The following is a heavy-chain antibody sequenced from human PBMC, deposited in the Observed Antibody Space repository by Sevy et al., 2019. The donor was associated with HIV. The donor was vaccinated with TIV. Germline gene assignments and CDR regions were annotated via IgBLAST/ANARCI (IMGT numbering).Heavy chain of an antibody. V-gene: IGHV3-23*01. J-gene: IGHJ4*02. CDR1: GFSFSSYA. CDR3: AKDIDSSGYYYFDY. CDR2: ISGGGGST. Sequence: GGSLRLSCAASGFSFSSYAMSWVRQAPGKGLEWVSGISGGGGSTYYADSVKGRFTISRDNSKNTLYLQMNSLRAEDTALYCCAKDIDSSGYYYFDYWGQGTLVTVSS. D-gene: IGHD6-19*01.